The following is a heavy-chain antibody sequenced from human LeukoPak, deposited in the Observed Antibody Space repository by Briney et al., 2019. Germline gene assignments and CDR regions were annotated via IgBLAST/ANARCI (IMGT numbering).Heavy chain of an antibody. J-gene: IGHJ5*02. Sequence: GGSLRLSCAASGFTFSSYGMHWVRQAPGKGLEWVSSISSSSNYIYYADSVKGRFTTSRDNAKNSLYLQMNSLRAEDTAVYYCALGGAGSRLPFDPWGQGTLVTVSS. CDR1: GFTFSSYG. CDR3: ALGGAGSRLPFDP. V-gene: IGHV3-21*01. CDR2: ISSSSNYI. D-gene: IGHD2-15*01.